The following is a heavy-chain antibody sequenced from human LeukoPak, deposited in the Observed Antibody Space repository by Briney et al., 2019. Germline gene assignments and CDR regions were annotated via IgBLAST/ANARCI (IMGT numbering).Heavy chain of an antibody. J-gene: IGHJ5*02. CDR1: GIVFSNTA. V-gene: IGHV3-23*01. D-gene: IGHD6-19*01. CDR3: GKDGGQYSSGPEFDP. Sequence: QLGGSLRLSCAASGIVFSNTAMNWARQSPGRGLEWVSAISGGGERTFYADSVKGRFTISRDNSKNMVYLQMNSLRADDTAIYYCGKDGGQYSSGPEFDPRGQGALVTVSS. CDR2: ISGGGERT.